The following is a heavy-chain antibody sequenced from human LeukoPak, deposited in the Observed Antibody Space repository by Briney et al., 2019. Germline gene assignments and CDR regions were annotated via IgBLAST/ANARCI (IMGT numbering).Heavy chain of an antibody. Sequence: GESLKVSCKASGYTFTGYYMHWVRQAPGQGLEWMGWINPNSGGTNYAQKFQGRVTMTRDTSISTAYMELSRLRSDDTALYYCARRSPSSGWSETYYFDYWGQGTLVTVSS. CDR2: INPNSGGT. CDR1: GYTFTGYY. CDR3: ARRSPSSGWSETYYFDY. D-gene: IGHD6-19*01. J-gene: IGHJ4*02. V-gene: IGHV1-2*02.